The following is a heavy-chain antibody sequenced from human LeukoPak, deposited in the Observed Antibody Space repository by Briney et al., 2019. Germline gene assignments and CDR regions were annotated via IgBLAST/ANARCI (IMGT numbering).Heavy chain of an antibody. CDR3: ASSCSGGSCSTPTRLDY. CDR1: GFTFSSYA. V-gene: IGHV3-30-3*01. D-gene: IGHD2-15*01. CDR2: ISYDGSNK. Sequence: GGSLRLSCAASGFTFSSYAMHWVRQAPGKGLEWVAVISYDGSNKYYADSVKGRFTISRDNSKNTLYLQMNSLRAEDTAVYYCASSCSGGSCSTPTRLDYWGQGTLVTVSS. J-gene: IGHJ4*02.